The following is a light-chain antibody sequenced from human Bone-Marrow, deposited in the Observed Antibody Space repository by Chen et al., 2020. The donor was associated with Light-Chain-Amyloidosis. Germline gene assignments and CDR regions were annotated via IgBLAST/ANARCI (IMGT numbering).Light chain of an antibody. Sequence: QSVLTQPASVSGSPGQSITISCTGTTSDVGGYNYVYWYQQYPGKAPKLMISEVSDRPSGVSNRFSGSKSGNTASLTISGLQAEDEADYYCSSYTSIGKVVFGGGTTVTVL. CDR3: SSYTSIGKVV. J-gene: IGLJ2*01. CDR1: TSDVGGYNY. CDR2: EVS. V-gene: IGLV2-14*01.